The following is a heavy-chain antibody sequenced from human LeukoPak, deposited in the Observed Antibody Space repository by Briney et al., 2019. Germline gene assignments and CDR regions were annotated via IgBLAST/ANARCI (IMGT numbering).Heavy chain of an antibody. V-gene: IGHV1-69*04. J-gene: IGHJ5*02. Sequence: GASVKVSCKASGGTFSSYAISWVRQAPGQGLEWMGRIIPILGIANYAQKFQGRVTITADKSTSTAYMELSSLRSEDTAVYYCARAGYYDSSGYSPWGQGTLVTVSS. CDR1: GGTFSSYA. CDR2: IIPILGIA. CDR3: ARAGYYDSSGYSP. D-gene: IGHD3-22*01.